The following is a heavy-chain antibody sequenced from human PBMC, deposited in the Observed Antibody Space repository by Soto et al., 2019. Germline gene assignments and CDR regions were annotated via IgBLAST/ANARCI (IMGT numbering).Heavy chain of an antibody. CDR1: GDSISTFY. Sequence: SETLSLTCTVSGDSISTFYWSWIRQPPGKGLEWIGYIYYTGSTNYNPSLKSRVTMSVDTSKKQFSLKLTSVNAADTAVYYCARGGGYDSFDFWGQGIQVTVSS. CDR3: ARGGGYDSFDF. V-gene: IGHV4-59*01. J-gene: IGHJ4*02. D-gene: IGHD2-15*01. CDR2: IYYTGST.